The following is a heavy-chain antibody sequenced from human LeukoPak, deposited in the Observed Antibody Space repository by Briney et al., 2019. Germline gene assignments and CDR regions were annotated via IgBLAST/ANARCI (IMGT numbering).Heavy chain of an antibody. J-gene: IGHJ6*02. D-gene: IGHD3-10*01. CDR3: ARRNYGSGLDV. CDR1: GGSISSGDYY. Sequence: SETLSLTCTVSGGSISSGDYYWAWIRQPPGSGLEWIGSIYYTGSTYYNPSFKSRVTISIDKSKNQFSLRLSSMTAADTADYYCARRNYGSGLDVWGQGTTVTVSS. CDR2: IYYTGST. V-gene: IGHV4-39*01.